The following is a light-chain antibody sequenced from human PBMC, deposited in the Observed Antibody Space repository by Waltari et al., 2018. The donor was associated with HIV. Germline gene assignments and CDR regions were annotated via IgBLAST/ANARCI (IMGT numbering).Light chain of an antibody. CDR1: SGAVSTGYY. V-gene: IGLV8-61*01. Sequence: QTVVTQEPSFSVSPGGTVTLTCGLPSGAVSTGYYPSWSQQTPGQSPRTLIYSTNTRASGVPDRFSGSILGNKAALTITGAQADDESTYYCALYLGSGVSVFGGGTKLTVL. CDR2: STN. CDR3: ALYLGSGVSV. J-gene: IGLJ3*02.